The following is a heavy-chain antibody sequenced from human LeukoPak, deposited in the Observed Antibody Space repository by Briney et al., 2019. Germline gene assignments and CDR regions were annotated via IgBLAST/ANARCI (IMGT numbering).Heavy chain of an antibody. D-gene: IGHD3-9*01. Sequence: GGSLRLSCAASGFTFSSYAMSWVRQAPGKGLEWVSGISGSGGSTYYADSVKGRFIISRDNSKNTLYLQMNSLRAEDTAVYYCAKGTLDILTGYYYYYYYMDVWGKGTTVTVSS. V-gene: IGHV3-23*01. CDR2: ISGSGGST. CDR3: AKGTLDILTGYYYYYYYMDV. CDR1: GFTFSSYA. J-gene: IGHJ6*03.